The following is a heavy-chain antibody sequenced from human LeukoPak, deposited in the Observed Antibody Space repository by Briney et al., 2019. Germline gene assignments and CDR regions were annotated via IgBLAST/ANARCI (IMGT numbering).Heavy chain of an antibody. V-gene: IGHV1-69*05. D-gene: IGHD3-22*01. J-gene: IGHJ4*02. CDR2: IIPIFGTT. Sequence: SVKVSCKASGYTFTGSGWYLYWLRQAPGQGLEWMGGIIPIFGTTNYAQKFQGRVTITTDESSSTVYMQLSSLRSEDTAVYYCAIDDSSGFSDIWGQGTLVTVSS. CDR3: AIDDSSGFSDI. CDR1: GYTFTGSGW.